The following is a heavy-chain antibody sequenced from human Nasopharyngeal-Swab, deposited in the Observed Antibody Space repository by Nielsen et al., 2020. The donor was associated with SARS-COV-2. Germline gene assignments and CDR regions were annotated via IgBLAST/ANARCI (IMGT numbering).Heavy chain of an antibody. J-gene: IGHJ4*02. CDR1: GYTFTSYY. CDR2: INPSGGST. D-gene: IGHD1-14*01. V-gene: IGHV1-46*01. CDR3: ARAKRETARAEPGDY. Sequence: ASVKVSCKASGYTFTSYYMHWVRQAPGQGLEWMGIINPSGGSTSYAQKFQGRVTMTRDTSTSTVYMELSSLRFEDTAVYYCARAKRETARAEPGDYWGQGTLVTVSS.